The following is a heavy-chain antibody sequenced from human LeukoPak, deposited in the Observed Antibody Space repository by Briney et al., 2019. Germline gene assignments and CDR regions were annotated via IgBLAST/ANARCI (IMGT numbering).Heavy chain of an antibody. D-gene: IGHD3-10*01. CDR1: GYTFTGYY. Sequence: ASVKVSCKASGYTFTGYYMHWVRQAPGQGLEWMGWINPNNGGTNYAQKFQGRVTMTRDTSISTAYMELSRLRSDDTAVYYCARLSAMVRGVLIGYYGMDVWGQGTTVTVSS. CDR2: INPNNGGT. J-gene: IGHJ6*02. V-gene: IGHV1-2*02. CDR3: ARLSAMVRGVLIGYYGMDV.